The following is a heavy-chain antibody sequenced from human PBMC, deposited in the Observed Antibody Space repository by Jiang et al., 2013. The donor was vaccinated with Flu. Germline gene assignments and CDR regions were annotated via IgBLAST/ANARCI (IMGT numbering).Heavy chain of an antibody. J-gene: IGHJ4*02. D-gene: IGHD3-3*01. CDR2: IYYSGST. Sequence: GPGLVKPSQTLSLTCTVSGGSISSGGYYWSWIRQHPGKGLEWIGYIYYSGSTYYNPSLKSRVTISVDTSKNQFSLKLSSVTAADTAVYYCARGREDDFWSGYPRYYFDYWGQGTLVTVSS. V-gene: IGHV4-31*03. CDR1: GGSISSGGYY. CDR3: ARGREDDFWSGYPRYYFDY.